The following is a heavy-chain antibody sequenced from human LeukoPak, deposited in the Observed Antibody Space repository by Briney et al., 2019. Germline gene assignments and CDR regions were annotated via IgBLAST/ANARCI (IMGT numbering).Heavy chain of an antibody. D-gene: IGHD3-3*01. CDR2: ISSNGGNT. CDR1: GFTFSSYA. CDR3: ARGPYYDFWSDYGY. Sequence: GGSLRLSCAASGFTFSSYAMHWVRQAPRKGLEYVSAISSNGGNTYYANSVKGRFTISRDNSKNTLYLQMGSLRAEDMAVYYCARGPYYDFWSDYGYWGQGTLVTVSS. J-gene: IGHJ4*02. V-gene: IGHV3-64*01.